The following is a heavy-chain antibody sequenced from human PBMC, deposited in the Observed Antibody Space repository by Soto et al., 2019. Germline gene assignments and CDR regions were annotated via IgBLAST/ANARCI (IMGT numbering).Heavy chain of an antibody. J-gene: IGHJ5*02. CDR1: GFTFSTTA. V-gene: IGHV1-58*01. Sequence: SVKVSCKASGFTFSTTAVQWGRQARGQRLEWIGWIVVGSGNTNYAQKFRERATLSRDMSTSTVDMELSSLRSEDTAVYYCAADPPLGYCTSTSCQMNWFDPWGQGTLVTVSS. CDR2: IVVGSGNT. CDR3: AADPPLGYCTSTSCQMNWFDP. D-gene: IGHD2-2*01.